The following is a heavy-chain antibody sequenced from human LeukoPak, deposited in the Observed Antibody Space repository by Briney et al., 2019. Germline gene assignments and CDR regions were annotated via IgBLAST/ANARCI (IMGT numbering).Heavy chain of an antibody. J-gene: IGHJ4*02. CDR3: ARVRKLPLEWDLIDF. D-gene: IGHD1-1*01. Sequence: SQTLSLTCTVSGVSISSGGYYWTWIRQRPGEALEWIGYIYHSGNTYYNPSLMSRIVLSVDTSKSQFSLKVTSVTAADTALYYCARVRKLPLEWDLIDFWGQGTLVTVSS. CDR1: GVSISSGGYY. CDR2: IYHSGNT. V-gene: IGHV4-31*03.